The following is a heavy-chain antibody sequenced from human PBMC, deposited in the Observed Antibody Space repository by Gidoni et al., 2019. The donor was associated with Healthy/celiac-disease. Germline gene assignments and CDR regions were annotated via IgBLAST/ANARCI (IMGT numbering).Heavy chain of an antibody. CDR2: ISYDGSNK. V-gene: IGHV3-30-3*01. CDR1: GFTFRSYA. Sequence: QVQLVESGGGVVQPGWSLRLSCAASGFTFRSYAMHWVRQAPGKGLEWVAVISYDGSNKYYADSVKGRFTISRDNSKNTLYLQMNSLRAEDTAVYYCARDPGPKIVVVTKYYFDYWGQGTLVTVSS. CDR3: ARDPGPKIVVVTKYYFDY. D-gene: IGHD3-22*01. J-gene: IGHJ4*02.